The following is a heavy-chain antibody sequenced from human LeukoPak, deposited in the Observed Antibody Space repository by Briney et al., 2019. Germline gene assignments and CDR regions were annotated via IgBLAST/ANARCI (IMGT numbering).Heavy chain of an antibody. J-gene: IGHJ4*02. CDR3: ALITPRSDYYDISGYYY. V-gene: IGHV1-24*01. D-gene: IGHD3-22*01. Sequence: GASVKVSFKVSGYTLTKLSMHWVRQAPGKGLEWMGGFDPEDGETIYAQKFQGRVTMTEDTSTDTAYMELSSLRSADTDIYYCALITPRSDYYDISGYYYWGQGTLVTVSS. CDR1: GYTLTKLS. CDR2: FDPEDGET.